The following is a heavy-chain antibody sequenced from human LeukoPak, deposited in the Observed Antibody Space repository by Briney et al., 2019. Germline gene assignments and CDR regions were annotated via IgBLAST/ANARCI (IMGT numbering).Heavy chain of an antibody. CDR2: IYYSGST. CDR1: GGSISSGGYY. V-gene: IGHV4-31*03. CDR3: ARGALDCGGDCYSGWFDP. J-gene: IGHJ5*02. Sequence: SETLSLTCTVSGGSISSGGYYWSWIRQHPGKGLEWIRYIYYSGSTYSNPSLKSRVTISVDTSKNQFSLKLSSVTAADTAVYYCARGALDCGGDCYSGWFDPWGQGTLVTVSS. D-gene: IGHD2-21*02.